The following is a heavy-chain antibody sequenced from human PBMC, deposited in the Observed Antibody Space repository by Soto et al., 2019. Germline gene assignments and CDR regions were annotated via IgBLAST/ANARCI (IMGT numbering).Heavy chain of an antibody. CDR3: ATEVPYCSSVNCTGF. V-gene: IGHV3-21*01. D-gene: IGHD2-21*01. CDR1: GFTFSTYR. CDR2: ISSSSNYR. J-gene: IGHJ4*02. Sequence: EVQVVESGGGLVKPGGSLRLSCAASGFTFSTYRMNWVRQAPGKGLEWVSSISSSSNYRSYADSVKGRFTISRDNAENSLYLQMNSLRAEDTAVYYCATEVPYCSSVNCTGFWGQGTLVTVSS.